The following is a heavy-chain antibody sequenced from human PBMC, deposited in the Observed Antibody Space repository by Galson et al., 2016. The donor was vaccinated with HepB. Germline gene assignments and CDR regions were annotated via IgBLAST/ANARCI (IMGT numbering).Heavy chain of an antibody. J-gene: IGHJ6*02. D-gene: IGHD2-8*01. CDR1: GFTFTRYG. Sequence: SLRLSCAASGFTFTRYGMHWVRQAPGKGLEWVAVISYDGSNKYYADSVKGRFTISRDNSKNTLDLQMNSLRAEDTAVYYCAKDSRVYAIDHYYGMDVWGQGTTVTVSS. CDR2: ISYDGSNK. CDR3: AKDSRVYAIDHYYGMDV. V-gene: IGHV3-30*18.